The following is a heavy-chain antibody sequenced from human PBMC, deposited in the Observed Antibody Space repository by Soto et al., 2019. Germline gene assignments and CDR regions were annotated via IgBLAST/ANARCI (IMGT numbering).Heavy chain of an antibody. CDR1: GGSISSGGYY. Sequence: SETLSLTCTVSGGSISSGGYYWSWIRQHPGKGLEWIGYIYYSGSTYYNPSLKSRVTISVDTSKNQFSLKLSSVTAADTAVYYCARAREQLVGLDWFDPWGQGTLVTVSS. V-gene: IGHV4-31*03. CDR3: ARAREQLVGLDWFDP. D-gene: IGHD6-6*01. J-gene: IGHJ5*02. CDR2: IYYSGST.